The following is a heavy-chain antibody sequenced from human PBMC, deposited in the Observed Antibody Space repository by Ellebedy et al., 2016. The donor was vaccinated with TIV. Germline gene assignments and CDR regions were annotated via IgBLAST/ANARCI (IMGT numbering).Heavy chain of an antibody. Sequence: AASVKVFCKASGYTFSSYAMHWVRQAPGQRLEWMGWINAGNGNTKYSQKFQGRVTITRDTSASTAYMELSSLRSEDTAVYYCARETTVTRTFDYWGQGTLVIVSS. CDR3: ARETTVTRTFDY. V-gene: IGHV1-3*01. D-gene: IGHD4-17*01. CDR2: INAGNGNT. CDR1: GYTFSSYA. J-gene: IGHJ4*02.